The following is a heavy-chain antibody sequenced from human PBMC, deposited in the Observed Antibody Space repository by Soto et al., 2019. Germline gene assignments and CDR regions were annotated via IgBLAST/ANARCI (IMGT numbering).Heavy chain of an antibody. CDR1: GGSFSGYY. CDR3: ARGIGYCSSINCYSSRRLRFDS. J-gene: IGHJ4*02. CDR2: VNLSGTT. V-gene: IGHV4-34*01. D-gene: IGHD2-2*01. Sequence: QVQLQQWGAGLLEPSETLSLTCAVYGGSFSGYYWTWIRQSPEKGLEWIGEVNLSGTTYYNPSLKTRVTISVHTPKNQFSLKMSSVTAADTAVYYCARGIGYCSSINCYSSRRLRFDSWGQGTLVTVSS.